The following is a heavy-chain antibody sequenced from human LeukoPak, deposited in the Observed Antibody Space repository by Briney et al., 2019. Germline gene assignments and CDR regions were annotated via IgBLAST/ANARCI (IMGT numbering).Heavy chain of an antibody. V-gene: IGHV1-18*01. D-gene: IGHD3-9*01. CDR2: ISAYNGNT. Sequence: ASVKVSCKASGYTFSNYGISWVRQAPGQGLEWMGWISAYNGNTNYAQKFQGRVTTTTDTSTSTAYMELRSLRSDDTAVYYCARNHYYDILTGYVTYGMDVWGQGTTVTVSS. J-gene: IGHJ6*02. CDR3: ARNHYYDILTGYVTYGMDV. CDR1: GYTFSNYG.